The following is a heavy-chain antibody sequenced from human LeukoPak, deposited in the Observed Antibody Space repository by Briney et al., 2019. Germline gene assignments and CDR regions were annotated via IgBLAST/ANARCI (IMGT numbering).Heavy chain of an antibody. V-gene: IGHV4-4*07. CDR1: GGSISSNY. J-gene: IGHJ5*02. D-gene: IGHD4-17*01. CDR2: IYSSGST. Sequence: SEKSSLTCTVSGGSISSNYWTWIRQSAGKGLEWIGRIYSSGSTNYNPSLKSRVTMSVDTSKNKFSLNLTSVTAADTAVYYCARAATVRQGNWFDPWGQGSLLIVTS. CDR3: ARAATVRQGNWFDP.